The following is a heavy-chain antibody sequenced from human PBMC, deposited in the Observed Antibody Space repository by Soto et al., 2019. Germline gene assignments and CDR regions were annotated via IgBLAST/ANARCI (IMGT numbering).Heavy chain of an antibody. D-gene: IGHD3-22*01. CDR1: GFTFSSYS. Sequence: GGSLRLSCAASGFTFSSYSTNWFRQAPGKGLEWVSYISSSGNTMYYADSVQGRFTISRDNAKNSLYLQMNSLRAEDTALYYCAAYDSSGYYSQSSDYWGQGTLVTVSS. CDR3: AAYDSSGYYSQSSDY. J-gene: IGHJ4*02. CDR2: ISSSGNTM. V-gene: IGHV3-48*01.